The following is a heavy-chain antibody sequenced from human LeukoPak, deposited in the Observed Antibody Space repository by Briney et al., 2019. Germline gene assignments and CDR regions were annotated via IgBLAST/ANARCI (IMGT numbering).Heavy chain of an antibody. CDR3: ARVVFRGHYNTYMDV. D-gene: IGHD5-24*01. J-gene: IGHJ6*03. V-gene: IGHV1-2*02. Sequence: ASVKVSCKASGYTFTGYYMHWVRQAPGQGLEWMGWINPNSGGTNYAQKFQGRVTMTRDTFISTAYMELSRLRSDDTAVYYCARVVFRGHYNTYMDVWGKGTTVTVSS. CDR1: GYTFTGYY. CDR2: INPNSGGT.